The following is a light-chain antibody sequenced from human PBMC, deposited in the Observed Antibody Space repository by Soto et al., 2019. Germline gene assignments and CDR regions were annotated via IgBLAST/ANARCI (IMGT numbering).Light chain of an antibody. CDR3: HQYGISPRRT. Sequence: EIVLTQSPGTLSLSPGERATLSCRASQSVSSTYLAWYQQKPSQTPRLLIYDTSNRATGIPDRFSGSGSGTDFTLTISSLEPEDFAVYYCHQYGISPRRTFGPGTKVDIK. CDR1: QSVSSTY. J-gene: IGKJ3*01. CDR2: DTS. V-gene: IGKV3-20*01.